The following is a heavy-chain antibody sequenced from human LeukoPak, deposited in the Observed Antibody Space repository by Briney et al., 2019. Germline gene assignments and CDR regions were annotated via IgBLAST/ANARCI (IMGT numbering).Heavy chain of an antibody. V-gene: IGHV1-18*01. J-gene: IGHJ6*03. D-gene: IGHD4/OR15-4a*01. CDR3: ARVGLVDNEYGFYFYMDV. CDR1: GYTFSDYG. Sequence: GASVKDSCKPSGYTFSDYGITWVRPAPGQGIEWMGWISGYNGNTNYAESLQGRVTMTIDTSTSTAYMDLRSLRSDDTAVYYCARVGLVDNEYGFYFYMDVWGKGTTVIVSS. CDR2: ISGYNGNT.